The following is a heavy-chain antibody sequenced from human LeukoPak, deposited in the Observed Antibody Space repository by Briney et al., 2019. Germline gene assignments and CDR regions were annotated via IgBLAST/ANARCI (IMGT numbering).Heavy chain of an antibody. CDR1: GFTFSSHA. V-gene: IGHV3-23*01. CDR3: AKDGGQGGYYYYGMDV. Sequence: GGSLRPSCAASGFTFSSHAMTWVRQAPGKGLEWVSAISGSGERTYYADSVKGRFTISRDNSKNTLYLQMNSLRVEDTAVYYCAKDGGQGGYYYYGMDVWGQGATVTVSS. D-gene: IGHD3-16*01. CDR2: ISGSGERT. J-gene: IGHJ6*02.